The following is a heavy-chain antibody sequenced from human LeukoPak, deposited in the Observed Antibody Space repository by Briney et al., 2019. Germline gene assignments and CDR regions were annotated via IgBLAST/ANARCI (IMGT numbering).Heavy chain of an antibody. Sequence: AASVKVSCKASGYTFTSYDINWVRQATGQGLEWMGWMNPNSGNTGYAQTFQGRVTMTRNTSISTAYMELSSLRSEDTAVYYCARRGGPDYDFWSGYYISYYYYYYGMDVWGQGTTVTVSS. V-gene: IGHV1-8*01. CDR3: ARRGGPDYDFWSGYYISYYYYYYGMDV. CDR2: MNPNSGNT. D-gene: IGHD3-3*01. J-gene: IGHJ6*02. CDR1: GYTFTSYD.